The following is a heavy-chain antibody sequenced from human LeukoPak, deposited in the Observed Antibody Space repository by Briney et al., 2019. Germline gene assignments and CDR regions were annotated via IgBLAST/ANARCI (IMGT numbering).Heavy chain of an antibody. CDR3: ARGPSGYHNT. CDR1: GFTFSSYA. D-gene: IGHD5-12*01. V-gene: IGHV3-30*14. J-gene: IGHJ4*02. Sequence: GGSLRLSCATSGFTFSSYAFYWVRQAPGKGLEWVAFIRYDGSNKYYADSVKGRFTISRDNSKNTLYLQMNSLRAEDTAVYYCARGPSGYHNTGGQGTLVTVSS. CDR2: IRYDGSNK.